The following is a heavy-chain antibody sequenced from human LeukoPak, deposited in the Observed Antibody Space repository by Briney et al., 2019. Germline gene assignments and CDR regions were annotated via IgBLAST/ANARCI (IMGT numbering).Heavy chain of an antibody. V-gene: IGHV3-7*01. J-gene: IGHJ3*01. D-gene: IGHD2-2*01. CDR1: GFTFSSYW. CDR3: ARDQGYCTSASCRGDAFDV. Sequence: GGSLRLSCAASGFTFSSYWMSWVRQAPGKGLEWVAKIKQDGCEKYYVDSVKGRFTISRDNAKNSLSLQMNSLRAEDTAVYYCARDQGYCTSASCRGDAFDVWGQGSMVSVSS. CDR2: IKQDGCEK.